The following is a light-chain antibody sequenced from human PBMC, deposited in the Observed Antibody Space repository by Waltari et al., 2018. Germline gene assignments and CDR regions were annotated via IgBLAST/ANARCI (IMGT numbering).Light chain of an antibody. CDR1: QSISTN. J-gene: IGKJ3*01. V-gene: IGKV3-15*01. CDR2: GAS. CDR3: QQYNYWPRFT. Sequence: EIVMTQSPAILSVSPGERATLSCRASQSISTNLAWYQHKTGRAPRLLIHGASTRATGIPARCSGSGSGTEFTLTISSLQSEDFAVYYCQQYNYWPRFTFGPGTKVDIK.